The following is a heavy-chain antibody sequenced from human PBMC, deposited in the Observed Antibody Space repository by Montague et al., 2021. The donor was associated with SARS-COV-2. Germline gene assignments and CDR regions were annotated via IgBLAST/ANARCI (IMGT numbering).Heavy chain of an antibody. CDR2: MYETGNM. V-gene: IGHV4-4*09. Sequence: SETLSLTCTVSSGSLSNYYWSWIRQSPDKGLEWIGYMYETGNMIYNPSLRRRVSISADTSKSQFSPRLTSVTAADSARYYCARNMAYWGQGVLVTV. D-gene: IGHD2/OR15-2a*01. CDR3: ARNMAY. J-gene: IGHJ4*02. CDR1: SGSLSNYY.